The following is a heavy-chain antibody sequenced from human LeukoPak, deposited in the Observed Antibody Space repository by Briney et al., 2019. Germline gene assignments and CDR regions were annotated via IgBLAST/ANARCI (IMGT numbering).Heavy chain of an antibody. CDR1: GFTFSSYG. CDR2: IWYDGSNK. V-gene: IGHV3-33*01. J-gene: IGHJ5*02. D-gene: IGHD4-23*01. Sequence: GRSLRLSCAASGFTFSSYGMHWVRQAPGKGLEWVAVIWYDGSNKYYADSVKGRFTISRDNSKNTPYLQMNSLRAEDTAVYYCAREATTVVTPSPWFDPWGQGTLVTVSS. CDR3: AREATTVVTPSPWFDP.